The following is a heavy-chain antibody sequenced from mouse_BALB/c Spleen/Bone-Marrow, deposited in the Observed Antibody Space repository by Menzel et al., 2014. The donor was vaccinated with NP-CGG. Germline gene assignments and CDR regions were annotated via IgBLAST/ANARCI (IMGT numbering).Heavy chain of an antibody. CDR1: GFSLTSYG. D-gene: IGHD4-1*01. V-gene: IGHV2-9*02. CDR3: ARDRTGSGFDY. Sequence: VKLEESGPGLVAPSQSLSITCTVSGFSLTSYGVHWVRQPPGKGLEWLGVIWACGSTNYNSALMSRLSISKDNSKSQVFLKMNSLQTDDTAMYYCARDRTGSGFDYWGQGTTLTVSS. CDR2: IWACGST. J-gene: IGHJ2*01.